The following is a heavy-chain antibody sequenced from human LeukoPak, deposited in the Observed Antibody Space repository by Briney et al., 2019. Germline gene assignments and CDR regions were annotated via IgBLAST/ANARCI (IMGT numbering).Heavy chain of an antibody. V-gene: IGHV7-4-1*02. CDR3: AREGGLYSSSSSWGLFDY. CDR1: GYTFTSYA. J-gene: IGHJ4*02. D-gene: IGHD6-6*01. Sequence: ASVKVSCKASGYTFTSYAMNWVRQAPGQGLEWMGWINTNTGNPTYAQGFTGRFVFSLDTSDSTAYLQISSLKAEDTAVYYCAREGGLYSSSSSWGLFDYWGQGTLVTVSS. CDR2: INTNTGNP.